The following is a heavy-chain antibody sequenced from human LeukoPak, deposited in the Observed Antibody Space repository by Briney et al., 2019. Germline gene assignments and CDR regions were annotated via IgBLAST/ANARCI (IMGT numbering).Heavy chain of an antibody. CDR2: IYHSGST. J-gene: IGHJ4*02. V-gene: IGHV4-38-2*02. D-gene: IGHD6-19*01. CDR1: GYSISSGYY. Sequence: SETLSLTCTVSGYSISSGYYWGWIRQPPGKGLEWIGSIYHSGSTYYNPSLKSRVTISVDTSKNQFSLKLSSVTAADTAVYYCARDDSSGWYSRVVRAKYYFDYWGQGTLVTVSS. CDR3: ARDDSSGWYSRVVRAKYYFDY.